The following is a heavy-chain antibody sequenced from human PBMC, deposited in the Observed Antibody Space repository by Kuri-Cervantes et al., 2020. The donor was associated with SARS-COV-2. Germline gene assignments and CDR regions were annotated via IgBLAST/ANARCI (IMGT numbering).Heavy chain of an antibody. CDR1: GFSLTTIGVG. Sequence: SGPTLVKPTQTLTLTCTFSGFSLTTIGVGVVWVRQPPGKALEWLALIFWNNNQRYSPSLESRLSITKDTSKNQVILTMTNVDPVDTATYYCAHSWYTSVHDYYVYAFDMWGPGTTVTVSS. D-gene: IGHD3-10*02. V-gene: IGHV2-5*01. J-gene: IGHJ3*02. CDR2: IFWNNNQ. CDR3: AHSWYTSVHDYYVYAFDM.